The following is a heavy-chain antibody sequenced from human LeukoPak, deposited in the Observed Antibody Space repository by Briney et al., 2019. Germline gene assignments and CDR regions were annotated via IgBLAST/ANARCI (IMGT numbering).Heavy chain of an antibody. CDR1: GFTFSGSA. V-gene: IGHV3-73*01. J-gene: IGHJ6*02. D-gene: IGHD2-15*01. Sequence: GGSLRLSWAASGFTFSGSAMHWVRQAHGKGLEWLGRIRSRANSYTTVYAAPVQGRFIISRDDSMNMAYLQMNSLRVEDTAVYYCTRHSDKYCSGAGCFHYNFYGLDVWGQGTTVIVSS. CDR2: IRSRANSYTT. CDR3: TRHSDKYCSGAGCFHYNFYGLDV.